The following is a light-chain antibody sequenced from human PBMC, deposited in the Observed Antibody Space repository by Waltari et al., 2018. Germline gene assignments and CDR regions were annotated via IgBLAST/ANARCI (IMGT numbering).Light chain of an antibody. CDR1: QSIGSR. J-gene: IGKJ2*01. V-gene: IGKV3-15*01. CDR3: HQYSASHT. CDR2: DIS. Sequence: EILLTHPPPPLLLSPGKRPPLSCRASQSIGSRLAWYQQKRGQAPRLLIYDISTRATGIPARFSGSGSGTEFTLTISSLQSEDSATYYCHQYSASHTFGQGTELEI.